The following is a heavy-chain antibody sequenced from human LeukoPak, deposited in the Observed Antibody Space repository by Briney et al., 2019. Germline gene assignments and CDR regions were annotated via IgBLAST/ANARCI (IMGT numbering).Heavy chain of an antibody. Sequence: GGSLRLSCATSGFTFTTYAMQWVRQAPGKGLEWVAVISSDGNKKNYADSVKGRFTISKDSSKNTLYLQMNSLRAEDTAVYYCARGDSSGYRTLDYWGQGTLVTVSS. CDR2: ISSDGNKK. CDR1: GFTFTTYA. CDR3: ARGDSSGYRTLDY. J-gene: IGHJ4*02. V-gene: IGHV3-30-3*01. D-gene: IGHD3-22*01.